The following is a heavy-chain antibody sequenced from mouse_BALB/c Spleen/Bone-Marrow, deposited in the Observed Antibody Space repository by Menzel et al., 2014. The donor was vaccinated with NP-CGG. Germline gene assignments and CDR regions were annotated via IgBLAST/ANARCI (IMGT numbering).Heavy chain of an antibody. J-gene: IGHJ2*01. Sequence: VQLKESGAELVKPGASVKLSCTASGFNIXDTYMHWVKQRPEQGLEWIGRIDPANGNTKYDPKFQGRATITADTSSNTAYLQLSSLTSEDTAVYYCARYYCGSSYFDYWGQGTILTVSS. V-gene: IGHV14-3*02. CDR2: IDPANGNT. CDR3: ARYYCGSSYFDY. CDR1: GFNIXDTY. D-gene: IGHD1-1*01.